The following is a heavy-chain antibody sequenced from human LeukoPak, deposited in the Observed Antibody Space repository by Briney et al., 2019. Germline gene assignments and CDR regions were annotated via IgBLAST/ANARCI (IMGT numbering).Heavy chain of an antibody. CDR2: IKSKTDSGTT. Sequence: GGSLRLSCAASGFTFSNAWMSWVRQAPGKGLEWVERIKSKTDSGTTDYAAPVKGRFTISRDDSKDTLYLQMNSLKFEDTAVYYCTTAPAQSDYWGQGTLVTVSS. CDR3: TTAPAQSDY. V-gene: IGHV3-15*01. CDR1: GFTFSNAW. J-gene: IGHJ4*02. D-gene: IGHD2-2*01.